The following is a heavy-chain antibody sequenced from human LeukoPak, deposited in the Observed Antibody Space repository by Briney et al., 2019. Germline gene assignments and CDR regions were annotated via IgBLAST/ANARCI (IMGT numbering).Heavy chain of an antibody. D-gene: IGHD6-13*01. CDR1: GFTFSDYY. CDR3: TRSPYSSSWTFEY. V-gene: IGHV3-11*06. Sequence: GGSLRLSCAASGFTFSDYYMSWIRQAPGKGLEWVSYISSSSSYTNYADSVKGRFTISRDNAKNTLYLHTHSLRPEDTAVYYCTRSPYSSSWTFEYWGQGTLVSVPS. J-gene: IGHJ4*02. CDR2: ISSSSSYT.